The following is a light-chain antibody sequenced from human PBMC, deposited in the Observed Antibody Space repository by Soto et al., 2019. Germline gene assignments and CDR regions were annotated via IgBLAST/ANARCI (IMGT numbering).Light chain of an antibody. Sequence: QSVLAQPASVSGSPGQSITISCTGTSSDVGAYDTVSWYQQHPGKAPQVIIYRGTKRPSGVSTRFSGSVSGNKAPLTVSGLQAEDEAEYFCCSSAPESTYVFGTGTKVTVL. CDR1: SSDVGAYDT. CDR3: CSSAPESTYV. J-gene: IGLJ1*01. CDR2: RGT. V-gene: IGLV2-23*01.